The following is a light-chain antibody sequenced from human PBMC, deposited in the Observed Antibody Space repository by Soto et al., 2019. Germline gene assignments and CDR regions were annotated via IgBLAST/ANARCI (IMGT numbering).Light chain of an antibody. Sequence: QPVLTQPPSVSGTPGQRVTISCSGGISNIGTNYVHWFQQLPGTAPKVLSNRDNQRPSGVPDRFSGSNSGTSASLAISGLQSEDEAEYYCAAWDDTVRSYVFGTGTKLTVL. V-gene: IGLV1-47*01. CDR3: AAWDDTVRSYV. CDR2: RDN. CDR1: ISNIGTNY. J-gene: IGLJ1*01.